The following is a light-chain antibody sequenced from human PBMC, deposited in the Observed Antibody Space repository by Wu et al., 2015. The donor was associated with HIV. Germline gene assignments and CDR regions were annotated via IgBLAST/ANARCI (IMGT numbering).Light chain of an antibody. CDR1: QSVSSSY. CDR2: GAS. Sequence: EIVLTQSPGTLSLSPGEGATLSCRASQSVSSSYLAWYQQKPGQAPRLLIYGASGRATGIPDRFSGSGSGTDFTLSISRLEPEDFAVYYCQQYGSSPRTFGQGTKVEIK. CDR3: QQYGSSPRT. V-gene: IGKV3-20*01. J-gene: IGKJ1*01.